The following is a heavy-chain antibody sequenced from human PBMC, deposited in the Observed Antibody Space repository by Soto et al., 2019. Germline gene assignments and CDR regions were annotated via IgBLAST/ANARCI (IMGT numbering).Heavy chain of an antibody. CDR2: IYPGDSDT. CDR1: GYRFGNYW. J-gene: IGHJ6*02. Sequence: PGESLKISCKGSGYRFGNYWIGWVRQTPGKGLEWMGIIYPGDSDTRYSPSFQGQVTISADKSISTAYLQWSSLKASDTAMYYCAGGGVRGVITRTRDYYGMDVWGQGTTVTVSS. D-gene: IGHD3-10*01. CDR3: AGGGVRGVITRTRDYYGMDV. V-gene: IGHV5-51*01.